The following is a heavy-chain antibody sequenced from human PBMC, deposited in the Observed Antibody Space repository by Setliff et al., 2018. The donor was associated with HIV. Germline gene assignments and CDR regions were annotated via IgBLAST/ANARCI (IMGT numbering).Heavy chain of an antibody. Sequence: SETLSLTCAVSAYSINSGYYWGWIRQSPGKGLEWIASIYHSGSTYYNPSLKSRVTISVDTSKNQFSLKLSSVTAADTAVYYCASHDGTYCGGDCYLLGYFDLWGRGTLVTVSS. CDR3: ASHDGTYCGGDCYLLGYFDL. V-gene: IGHV4-38-2*01. D-gene: IGHD2-21*02. CDR2: IYHSGST. J-gene: IGHJ2*01. CDR1: AYSINSGYY.